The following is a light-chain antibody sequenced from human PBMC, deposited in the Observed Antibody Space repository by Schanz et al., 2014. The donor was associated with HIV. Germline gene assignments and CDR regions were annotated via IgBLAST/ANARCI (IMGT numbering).Light chain of an antibody. V-gene: IGLV2-14*01. J-gene: IGLJ3*02. CDR2: DVA. CDR3: SSFRSNTTWV. Sequence: QSALTQPASVSGSPGQSITISCTGTSSDVGGYDFVSWFQQYPGKAPKLMIYDVAKRPSGISNRFSGSKSGNTASLTIFGLQADDEADYYCSSFRSNTTWVFGGGTKLTVV. CDR1: SSDVGGYDF.